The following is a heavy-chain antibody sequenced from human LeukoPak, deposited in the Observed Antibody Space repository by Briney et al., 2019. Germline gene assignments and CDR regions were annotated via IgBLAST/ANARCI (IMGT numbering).Heavy chain of an antibody. CDR3: TRGSSGYSYNWFDP. CDR2: IRSKAYGGTT. Sequence: GGSLRLSCTASGFTFGDYAMSWFRQAPGKGLEWVGFIRSKAYGGTTEYAASVKGRFTISRDDSKSIAYLQMNSLKTEDTAVYYCTRGSSGYSYNWFDPWGQGTLVTVSS. V-gene: IGHV3-49*03. CDR1: GFTFGDYA. D-gene: IGHD3-22*01. J-gene: IGHJ5*02.